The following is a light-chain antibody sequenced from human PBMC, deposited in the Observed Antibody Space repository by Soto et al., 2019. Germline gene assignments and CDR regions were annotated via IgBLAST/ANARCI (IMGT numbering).Light chain of an antibody. CDR3: HQYSNSPIT. V-gene: IGKV3-20*01. J-gene: IGKJ5*01. CDR2: DAS. CDR1: QSVNSNY. Sequence: EIVLTQSPGTLSLSPGERATLSCRASQSVNSNYLAWYQQKRGQAPRLLIYDASTRATGVPDRFSGSGSGTDFTLTISRLEPEDFAVYYCHQYSNSPITFGQGTRLEIK.